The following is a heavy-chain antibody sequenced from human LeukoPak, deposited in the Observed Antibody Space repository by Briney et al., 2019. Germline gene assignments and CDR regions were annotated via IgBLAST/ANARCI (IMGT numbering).Heavy chain of an antibody. D-gene: IGHD3-10*01. CDR3: ARDSYGSGND. J-gene: IGHJ4*02. CDR1: GGSISSYY. V-gene: IGHV4-4*07. Sequence: SETLSLTCTGSGGSISSYYWSWIRQPPGEGLECVGRIYTSGRTNYNPSLKSRVTMSVDTSKNQFSLKLSSVTAADTAVYYCARDSYGSGNDWGQGTLVTVSS. CDR2: IYTSGRT.